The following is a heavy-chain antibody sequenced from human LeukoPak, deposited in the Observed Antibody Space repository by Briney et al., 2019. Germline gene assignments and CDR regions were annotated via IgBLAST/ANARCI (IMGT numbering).Heavy chain of an antibody. CDR2: TYYRSKWYN. Sequence: SQTLSLTCAISGDSDSSNSATWNWIRQSPSRGLEWLGRTYYRSKWYNDYAVSVKSRITINPDTSKNQFSLQLNSVTPEDTAVYYCARNTPDFGTHQRFDPWGQGTLVTVSS. CDR3: ARNTPDFGTHQRFDP. CDR1: GDSDSSNSAT. D-gene: IGHD3-10*01. V-gene: IGHV6-1*01. J-gene: IGHJ5*02.